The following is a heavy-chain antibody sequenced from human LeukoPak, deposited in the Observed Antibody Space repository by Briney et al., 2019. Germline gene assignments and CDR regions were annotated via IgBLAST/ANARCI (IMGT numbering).Heavy chain of an antibody. Sequence: GGSLRLSCAVFGFTFSDYGMHWVRQAPGKGLEWVAVIWYDGSNKYYGDSVKGRFTISRDNSKNTLYLQMNSLGVEDTAVYYCARDRPTGSYYSIDYWGQGTLVTVSS. CDR1: GFTFSDYG. J-gene: IGHJ4*02. V-gene: IGHV3-33*01. CDR2: IWYDGSNK. D-gene: IGHD1-26*01. CDR3: ARDRPTGSYYSIDY.